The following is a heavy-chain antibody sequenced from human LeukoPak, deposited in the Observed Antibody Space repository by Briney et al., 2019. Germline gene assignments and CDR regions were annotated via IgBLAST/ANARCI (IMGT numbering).Heavy chain of an antibody. V-gene: IGHV4-30-4*01. CDR3: ARVAYDGPVAAGSLDY. Sequence: SQTLSLTCTVSGGSISSGDYYWSWIRQPPGKGLEWIGYIYYSGSTNYNPSLKSRATISVDTSKNQFSLNLNSVTAADTAVYYCARVAYDGPVAAGSLDYWGQGTLVTVSS. J-gene: IGHJ4*02. CDR2: IYYSGST. D-gene: IGHD6-13*01. CDR1: GGSISSGDYY.